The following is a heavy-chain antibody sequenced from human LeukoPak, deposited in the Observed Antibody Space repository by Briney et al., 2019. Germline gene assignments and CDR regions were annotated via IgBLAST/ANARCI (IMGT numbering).Heavy chain of an antibody. Sequence: GGSLRLSCADSGFTFSSYWMSWVRQAPGKGLEWVANIKQDGSEKYYVDSVKGRFTISRDNAKNSLYLQMNSLRAGDTAVYYCARDGMATITPNDYYYYMDVWGKGTTVTVSS. CDR3: ARDGMATITPNDYYYYMDV. J-gene: IGHJ6*03. CDR1: GFTFSSYW. D-gene: IGHD5-24*01. CDR2: IKQDGSEK. V-gene: IGHV3-7*01.